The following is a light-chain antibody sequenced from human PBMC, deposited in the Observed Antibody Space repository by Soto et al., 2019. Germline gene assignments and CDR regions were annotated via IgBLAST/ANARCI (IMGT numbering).Light chain of an antibody. CDR3: LQHKSYQWT. CDR2: AAS. Sequence: DIQITQSPSALSASVGDRVTITCRSSQAISNYLAWFQQKPGQAPKRLIYAASTLESGVPLRFSGSGSGTEFSLTISSLQPEDFATYFCLQHKSYQWTFGQGTKVDIK. CDR1: QAISNY. V-gene: IGKV1-17*03. J-gene: IGKJ1*01.